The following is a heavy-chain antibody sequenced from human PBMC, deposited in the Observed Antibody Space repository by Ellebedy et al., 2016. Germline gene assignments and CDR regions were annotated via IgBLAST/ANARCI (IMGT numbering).Heavy chain of an antibody. CDR1: GGTFSSYA. V-gene: IGHV1-69*04. D-gene: IGHD2-21*02. CDR3: ARGSPNVVVVTAIYYYYGMDV. Sequence: ASVKVSCKASGGTFSSYAISWVRQAPGQGLEWMGRIILILGIANYAQKFQGRVTITADKSTSTAYMELSSLRSEDTAVYYCARGSPNVVVVTAIYYYYGMDVWGQGTTVTVSS. J-gene: IGHJ6*02. CDR2: IILILGIA.